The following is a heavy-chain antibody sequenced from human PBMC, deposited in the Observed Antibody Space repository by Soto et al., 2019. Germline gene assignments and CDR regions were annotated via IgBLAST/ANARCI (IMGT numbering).Heavy chain of an antibody. J-gene: IGHJ4*02. Sequence: TSETLSLTCTVSGGSISSSSYHWGWIRQPPGKGLEWIGSIYYSGSTYYNPSLNSRVTISVDTSKSQFSLKLSSVTAADTAVYYCARLSAAGGSSWLFDYWGQGTLVTVSS. CDR3: ARLSAAGGSSWLFDY. V-gene: IGHV4-39*01. D-gene: IGHD6-13*01. CDR1: GGSISSSSYH. CDR2: IYYSGST.